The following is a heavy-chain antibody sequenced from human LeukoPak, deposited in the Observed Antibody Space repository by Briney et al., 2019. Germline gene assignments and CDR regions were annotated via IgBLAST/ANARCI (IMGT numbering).Heavy chain of an antibody. D-gene: IGHD2-2*03. V-gene: IGHV5-51*01. CDR2: IFPGDSDT. J-gene: IGHJ4*02. Sequence: GESLKIPCKGSGYSFSSYWIGWVRQMPGKGLEWMGIIFPGDSDTRYSPSFQGQVTISADKSITTAYLQWSSLKASDTAMYYCARQRSIYSGGWIFIDYWGQGTLVTVSS. CDR1: GYSFSSYW. CDR3: ARQRSIYSGGWIFIDY.